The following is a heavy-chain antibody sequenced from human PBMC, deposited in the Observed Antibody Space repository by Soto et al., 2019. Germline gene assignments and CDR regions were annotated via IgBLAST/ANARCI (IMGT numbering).Heavy chain of an antibody. J-gene: IGHJ3*02. CDR3: ASCSGGSCANFDAFDI. CDR2: INPNSGGT. D-gene: IGHD2-15*01. V-gene: IGHV1-2*04. CDR1: GYTFAGYY. Sequence: ASVKVSCKASGYTFAGYYMRWVRQAPGQGLEWMGWINPNSGGTNYAQKFQGWVTMTRDTSISTAYMELSRLRSDDTAVYYCASCSGGSCANFDAFDIWGQGTMVTVSS.